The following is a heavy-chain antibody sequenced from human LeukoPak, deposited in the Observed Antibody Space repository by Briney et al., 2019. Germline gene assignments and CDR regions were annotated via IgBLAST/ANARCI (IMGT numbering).Heavy chain of an antibody. J-gene: IGHJ2*01. CDR2: IYTSGST. Sequence: SETLSLTCTVSGGSISSYYWSWIRQPAGKGLEWIGRIYTSGSTNYNPSLKSRVSMSVDTSKNQFSLKLSSVTAADTAVYYCARERDQPTHTSIQNWYFDLWGRGTLVTVSS. CDR1: GGSISSYY. CDR3: ARERDQPTHTSIQNWYFDL. V-gene: IGHV4-4*07. D-gene: IGHD2-2*01.